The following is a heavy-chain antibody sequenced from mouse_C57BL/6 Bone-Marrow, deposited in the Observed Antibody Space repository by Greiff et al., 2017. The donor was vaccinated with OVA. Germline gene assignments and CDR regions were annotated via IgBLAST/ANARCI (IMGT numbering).Heavy chain of an antibody. CDR3: TRDHITPSPDYFDY. V-gene: IGHV5-9-1*02. CDR1: GFTFSSYA. CDR2: ISSGGDYI. J-gene: IGHJ2*01. Sequence: DVMLVESGEGLVKPGGSLKLSCAASGFTFSSYAMSWVRQTPEKRLEWVAYISSGGDYIYYADTVKGRFTISRDNARNPLYLQMSSLKSEDTAMYYCTRDHITPSPDYFDYWGQGTTLTVSS. D-gene: IGHD1-2*01.